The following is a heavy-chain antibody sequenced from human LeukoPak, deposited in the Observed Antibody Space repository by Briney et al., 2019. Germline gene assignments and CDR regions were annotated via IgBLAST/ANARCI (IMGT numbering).Heavy chain of an antibody. J-gene: IGHJ4*02. CDR3: AREGHSSGRAGFLDY. Sequence: GGSLRLSCAASGFSFSNFPMHWARQTPGQGLEWVAVISSDGSIASYIDSAKGRFTFSRDNSKNTLYLQMNSLRPEDTAVYLCAREGHSSGRAGFLDYWGQGSLVTVS. D-gene: IGHD6-19*01. CDR1: GFSFSNFP. CDR2: ISSDGSIA. V-gene: IGHV3-30*10.